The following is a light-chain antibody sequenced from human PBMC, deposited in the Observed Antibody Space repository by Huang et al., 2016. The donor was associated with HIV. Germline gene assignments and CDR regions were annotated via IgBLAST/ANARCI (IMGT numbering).Light chain of an antibody. CDR1: LSISSW. J-gene: IGKJ2*01. CDR3: QQYTTYFPT. Sequence: DIQMIQSPSTLSASVGDRVTITCRASLSISSWLAWYQQKPGKAPKLLIYKASSLESGVPSRFSGSGSGTEFTLTISSLQPDDFATYYCQQYTTYFPTFGQGTKLAIK. CDR2: KAS. V-gene: IGKV1-5*03.